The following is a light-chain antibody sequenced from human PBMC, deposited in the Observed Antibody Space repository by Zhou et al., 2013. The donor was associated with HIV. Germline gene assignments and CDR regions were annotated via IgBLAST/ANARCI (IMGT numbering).Light chain of an antibody. CDR3: QQRSNWPVT. V-gene: IGKV3D-20*02. CDR2: AAS. Sequence: EIVLTQSPDTLSVSPGETATLSCRASQSVSSTSLAWYQQKPGQAPRLLIYAASTRATGIPDRFRGSGSATDFTLTISGLEPEDFAVYYCQQRSNWPVTFGQGTRLEIK. CDR1: QSVSSTS. J-gene: IGKJ5*01.